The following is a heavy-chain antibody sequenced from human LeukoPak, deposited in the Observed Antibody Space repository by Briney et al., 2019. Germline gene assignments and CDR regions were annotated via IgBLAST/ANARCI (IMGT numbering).Heavy chain of an antibody. CDR3: AKDGGLRDYVSGYYYMDV. CDR2: ISWNSGSI. Sequence: GGSLRLSCAASGFTFDDYAMHWVRQAPGKGLEWVSGISWNSGSIGYADSVKGRFTISRDNAKNSLYLQMNSLRAEDTALYYCAKDGGLRDYVSGYYYMDVWGKGTTVTISS. V-gene: IGHV3-9*01. J-gene: IGHJ6*03. CDR1: GFTFDDYA. D-gene: IGHD3-16*01.